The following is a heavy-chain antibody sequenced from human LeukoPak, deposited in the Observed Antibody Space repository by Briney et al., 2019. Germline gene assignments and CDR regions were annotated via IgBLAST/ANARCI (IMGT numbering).Heavy chain of an antibody. D-gene: IGHD6-19*01. J-gene: IGHJ4*02. Sequence: GGSLRLSCVASGFTVSSNYMIWVRQAPGKGLEWVSLIYAGGTTYYADSVKGRFTISRDISKNTLYLQMNSLRAEDTAVYYCARRSGIAVAGAFDYWGQGTLVTVSS. CDR1: GFTVSSNY. V-gene: IGHV3-53*01. CDR2: IYAGGTT. CDR3: ARRSGIAVAGAFDY.